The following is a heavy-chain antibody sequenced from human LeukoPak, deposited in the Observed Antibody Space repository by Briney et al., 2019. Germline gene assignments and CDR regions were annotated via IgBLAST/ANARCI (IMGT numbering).Heavy chain of an antibody. CDR1: GFTFSSYS. D-gene: IGHD3-16*01. J-gene: IGHJ4*02. Sequence: QTGGSLRLSCAASGFTFSSYSMNWVRQAPGKGLEWVSYISSSSSTIYYADSVKGRFTISRDNAKNSLYLQMNSLRAEDTAVYYCARGATPGGYWGQGTLVTVSS. V-gene: IGHV3-48*01. CDR2: ISSSSSTI. CDR3: ARGATPGGY.